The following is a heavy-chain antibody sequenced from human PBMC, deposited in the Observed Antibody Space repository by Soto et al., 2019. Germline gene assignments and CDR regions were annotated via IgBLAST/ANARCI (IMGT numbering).Heavy chain of an antibody. CDR2: IVVGSGNT. D-gene: IGHD3-3*01. J-gene: IGHJ3*02. Sequence: GASVKVSCKASGFTFTSSAMQWVRQARGQRLEWIGWIVVGSGNTNYAQKFRERVTITTDTSTSTAYMELRSLRSDDTAVYYCARDWSGYESVAFDIWGQGTMVTVSS. V-gene: IGHV1-58*02. CDR1: GFTFTSSA. CDR3: ARDWSGYESVAFDI.